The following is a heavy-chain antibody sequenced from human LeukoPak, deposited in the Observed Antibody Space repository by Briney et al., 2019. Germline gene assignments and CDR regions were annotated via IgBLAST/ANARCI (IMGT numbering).Heavy chain of an antibody. CDR2: LSSSSSYI. CDR1: GFTFSSYI. CDR3: ARVPRGSSPWYFDY. V-gene: IGHV3-21*01. Sequence: GGSLRLSCAASGFTFSSYIMNGARQAPGKGLEWVSSLSSSSSYIYYADSVKSRFTISRDNAKNSLYLQMNSLRAEDTAVYYCARVPRGSSPWYFDYWGQGTLVTVSS. D-gene: IGHD6-13*01. J-gene: IGHJ4*02.